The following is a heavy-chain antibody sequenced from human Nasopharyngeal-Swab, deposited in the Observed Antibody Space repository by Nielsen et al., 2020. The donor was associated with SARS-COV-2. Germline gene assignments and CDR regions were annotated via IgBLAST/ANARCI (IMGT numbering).Heavy chain of an antibody. D-gene: IGHD4-17*01. Sequence: SLTLSLTCAISGVSVSISSAAWNWISQSPSRGLEWLGRTYYRSKWYNDYAVSVKSRITINPDTSKNQFSLHLNSVTPEDTAVYYCARARGAYGDYYYYYYTDVWGKGTTVTVSS. CDR3: ARARGAYGDYYYYYYTDV. CDR2: TYYRSKWYN. V-gene: IGHV6-1*01. J-gene: IGHJ6*03. CDR1: GVSVSISSAA.